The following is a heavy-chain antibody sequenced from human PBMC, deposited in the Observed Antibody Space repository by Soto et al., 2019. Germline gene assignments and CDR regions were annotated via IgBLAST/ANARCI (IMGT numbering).Heavy chain of an antibody. D-gene: IGHD3-3*01. J-gene: IGHJ6*03. CDR1: GFTFSSYS. V-gene: IGHV3-48*01. CDR2: ISSSSSTI. CDR3: AREAVYDFWSGYPNYYYYYMDV. Sequence: EVQLVESGGGLVQPGGSLRLSCAASGFTFSSYSMNWVRQAPGKGLEWVSYISSSSSTIYYADSVKGRFTISRDNAKNSLYLQMNSLSAEDTAVYYCAREAVYDFWSGYPNYYYYYMDVWGKGTTVTVSS.